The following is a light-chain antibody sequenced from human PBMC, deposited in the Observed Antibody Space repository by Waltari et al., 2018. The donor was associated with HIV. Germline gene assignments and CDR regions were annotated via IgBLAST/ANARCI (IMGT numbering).Light chain of an antibody. CDR3: QQSYSSPNN. Sequence: DIQMTQSPSSLSASLGDRVTITCRASQSISSHLNWYQQKPGEAPKVLIYAASSLRSDVPSRFSGSGSGTEFTLTISSLQHEDFATYFCQQSYSSPNNFGQGT. J-gene: IGKJ2*01. V-gene: IGKV1-39*01. CDR1: QSISSH. CDR2: AAS.